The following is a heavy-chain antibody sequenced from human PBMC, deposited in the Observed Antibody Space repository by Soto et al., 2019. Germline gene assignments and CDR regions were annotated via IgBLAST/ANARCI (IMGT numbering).Heavy chain of an antibody. J-gene: IGHJ3*02. D-gene: IGHD3-22*01. CDR3: AGVSYYDSSGYYYFGAFDI. V-gene: IGHV4-4*07. Sequence: SETLSLTCTVSGGSISSYYWSWIRQPAGKGLEWIGRIYTSGSTNYNPSLKSRVTMSVDTSKNQFSLKLSSVTAADTAVYYCAGVSYYDSSGYYYFGAFDIWGQGTMVTVSS. CDR1: GGSISSYY. CDR2: IYTSGST.